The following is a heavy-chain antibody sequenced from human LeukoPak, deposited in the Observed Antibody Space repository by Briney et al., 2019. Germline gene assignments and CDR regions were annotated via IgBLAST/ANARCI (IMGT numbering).Heavy chain of an antibody. CDR1: GYTFTSYD. V-gene: IGHV1-8*01. CDR3: ARGRGSSLGWNY. J-gene: IGHJ4*02. Sequence: ASVKVSCKASGYTFTSYDINWVRQATGRGLEWMGWMNPNSGNTGYAQKFQGRVTMTRNTSISTAYMELSSLRSEGTAVYYCARGRGSSLGWNYWGQGTLVTVSS. CDR2: MNPNSGNT. D-gene: IGHD6-6*01.